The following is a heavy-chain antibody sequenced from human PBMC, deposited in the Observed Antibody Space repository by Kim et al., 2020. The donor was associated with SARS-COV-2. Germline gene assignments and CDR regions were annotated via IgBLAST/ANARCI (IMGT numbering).Heavy chain of an antibody. Sequence: GGSLRLSCAASGFTFSSYGMHWVRQAPGKGLEWVAVISYDGSNKYYADSVKGRFTISRDNSKNTLYLQMNSLRAEDTAVYYCAKDGTHSSGFLGYFDYWGQGTLVTVSS. CDR2: ISYDGSNK. CDR3: AKDGTHSSGFLGYFDY. J-gene: IGHJ4*02. CDR1: GFTFSSYG. V-gene: IGHV3-30*18. D-gene: IGHD6-19*01.